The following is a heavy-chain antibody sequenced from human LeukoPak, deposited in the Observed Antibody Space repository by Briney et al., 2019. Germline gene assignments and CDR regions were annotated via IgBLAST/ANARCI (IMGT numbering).Heavy chain of an antibody. Sequence: PSETLSLTCTVSGGSISSAGYYWSWIRQPPGKGLEWTGCIYHDGTTYYNPSLKSRVTISVDRSKNQFSLDLSSVTAADTAVYYCARWADYWGQGTLVTVSS. J-gene: IGHJ4*02. CDR1: GGSISSAGYY. CDR3: ARWADY. CDR2: IYHDGTT. V-gene: IGHV4-30-2*01.